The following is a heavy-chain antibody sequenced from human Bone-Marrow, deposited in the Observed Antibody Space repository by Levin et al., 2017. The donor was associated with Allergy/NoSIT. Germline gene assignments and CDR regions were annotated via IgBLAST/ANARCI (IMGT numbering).Heavy chain of an antibody. CDR2: VSSRSSTI. CDR1: GFTFSYYN. V-gene: IGHV3-48*01. D-gene: IGHD2-2*01. Sequence: QSGGSLRLSCAASGFTFSYYNMNWVRQAPGKGLEWVSYVSSRSSTIYYADSVRGRPTTSRDTAKKSLYLQMNSLRVEDTAVYYCARERRQSSSNSSCPLAYYAMDVWGQGTTVTVSS. CDR3: ARERRQSSSNSSCPLAYYAMDV. J-gene: IGHJ6*02.